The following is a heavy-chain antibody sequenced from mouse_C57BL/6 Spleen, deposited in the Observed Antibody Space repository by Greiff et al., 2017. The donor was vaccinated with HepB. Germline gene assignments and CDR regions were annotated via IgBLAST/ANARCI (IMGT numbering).Heavy chain of an antibody. V-gene: IGHV5-17*01. CDR3: ARPGTGYFDV. D-gene: IGHD4-1*01. CDR2: ISSGSSTI. J-gene: IGHJ1*03. Sequence: EVHLVESGGGLVKPGGSLKLSCAASGFTFSDYGMHWVRQAPEKGLEWVAYISSGSSTIYYADTVKGRFTISRDNAKNTLFLQMTRLRSEDTAMYYCARPGTGYFDVWGTGTTVTVSS. CDR1: GFTFSDYG.